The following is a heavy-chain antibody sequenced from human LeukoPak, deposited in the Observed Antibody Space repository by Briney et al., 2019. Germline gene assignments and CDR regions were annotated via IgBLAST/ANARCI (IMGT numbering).Heavy chain of an antibody. CDR2: ISFSGNYK. CDR3: ASRPGDFIDSSVYYSF. V-gene: IGHV3-21*01. Sequence: PGGSLRLSCAASRFTFSTYSMNWVRQAPGKGLEWVSSISFSGNYKYYADSVRGRFTISRDNAKNSLFLQMDSLRAEDTAVYYCASRPGDFIDSSVYYSFWGQGTLVTVSS. J-gene: IGHJ4*02. D-gene: IGHD3-22*01. CDR1: RFTFSTYS.